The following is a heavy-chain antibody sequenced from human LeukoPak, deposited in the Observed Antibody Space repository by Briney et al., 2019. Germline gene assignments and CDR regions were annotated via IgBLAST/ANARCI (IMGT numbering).Heavy chain of an antibody. CDR3: ARTSNYFNWFDP. CDR2: IYTSGST. CDR1: GGSISSGSYY. Sequence: SGTLSLTCTVSGGSISSGSYYWSWIRQPAGKGLEWIGRIYTSGSTNYNPSLKSRVTISVDTSKNQFSLKLSSVTAADTAVYYCARTSNYFNWFDPWGQGTLVTVSS. J-gene: IGHJ5*02. D-gene: IGHD4-11*01. V-gene: IGHV4-61*02.